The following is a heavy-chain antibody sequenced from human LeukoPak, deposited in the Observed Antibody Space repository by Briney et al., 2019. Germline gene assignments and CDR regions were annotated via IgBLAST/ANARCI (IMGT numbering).Heavy chain of an antibody. J-gene: IGHJ6*03. CDR1: GGSISSYY. V-gene: IGHV4-59*01. CDR3: ARVVEGASYMDV. D-gene: IGHD1-26*01. CDR2: IYYSGST. Sequence: SETLSLTCTVSGGSISSYYWSWIRQPPGKGLEWIGYIYYSGSTNYNPSLKSRVTISVDTSKNQFSLKLSSVTAADTAVYYCARVVEGASYMDVWGKGTTVTVSS.